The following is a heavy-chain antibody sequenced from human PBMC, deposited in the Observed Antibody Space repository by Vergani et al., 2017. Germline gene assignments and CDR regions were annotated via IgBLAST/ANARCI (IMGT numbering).Heavy chain of an antibody. V-gene: IGHV3-23*01. CDR2: ISGSGGST. Sequence: EVQLLESGGDLVQPGGSLRLSCAASGFTFNHYAMNWVRQAPGKGLEWVSGISGSGGSTYYAGSVKGRFTISRDNSKNTLFLQMNSLRAEDTAVYYCAGTGYSNGWSDYWGQGTLVTVSS. CDR1: GFTFNHYA. D-gene: IGHD6-19*01. CDR3: AGTGYSNGWSDY. J-gene: IGHJ4*02.